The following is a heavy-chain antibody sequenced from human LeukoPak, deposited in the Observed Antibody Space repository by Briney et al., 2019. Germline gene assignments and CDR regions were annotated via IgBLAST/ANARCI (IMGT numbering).Heavy chain of an antibody. J-gene: IGHJ3*02. D-gene: IGHD3-9*01. CDR1: GGSISSYY. V-gene: IGHV4-59*08. Sequence: TPSETLSLTCTVSGGSISSYYWSWIRQPPGKGLEWIGYIYYSGSTNYNPSLKSRVTISVDTSKNQFSLKLSSVTAADTAVYYCARGGAYYDILTGYYPMAFDIWGQGTMVTVSS. CDR3: ARGGAYYDILTGYYPMAFDI. CDR2: IYYSGST.